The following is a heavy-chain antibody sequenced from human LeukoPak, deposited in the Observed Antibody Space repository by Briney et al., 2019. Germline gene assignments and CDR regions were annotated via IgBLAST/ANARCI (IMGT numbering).Heavy chain of an antibody. V-gene: IGHV3-53*01. CDR1: GFTVSSNY. CDR2: IYSSGST. Sequence: GGSLRLSCAASGFTVSSNYMSWVRQAPGKGLEWVSVIYSSGSTYYADSVKGRFTISRDNSKNTLHLQMNTLRAEDTAVYYCASRIATAGSVDLWGQGTLVTVSS. D-gene: IGHD6-13*01. CDR3: ASRIATAGSVDL. J-gene: IGHJ4*02.